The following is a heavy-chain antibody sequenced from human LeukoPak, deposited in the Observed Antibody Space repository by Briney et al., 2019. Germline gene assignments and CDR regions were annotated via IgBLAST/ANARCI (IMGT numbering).Heavy chain of an antibody. D-gene: IGHD3-16*01. V-gene: IGHV3-72*01. CDR1: GFTFTDRY. J-gene: IGHJ4*02. CDR3: TIGLGD. CDR2: IRHKGNSYTT. Sequence: GGSLRLSCAASGFTFTDRYIDWARQAPGKGLEWVGRIRHKGNSYTTEYAGSVKGRFTLSRDDSKTSLYLQMNSLKTEDTAIYYCTIGLGDWGQGTLVTVSS.